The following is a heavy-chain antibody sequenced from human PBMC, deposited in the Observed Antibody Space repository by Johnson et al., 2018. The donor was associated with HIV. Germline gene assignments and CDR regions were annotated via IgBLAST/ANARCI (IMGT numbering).Heavy chain of an antibody. CDR3: ARVRTTMILGFDI. J-gene: IGHJ3*02. V-gene: IGHV3-11*01. Sequence: VQLVESGGDLVQPGGSLRLSCAASGFTFSDYYMSWIRQAPGKGLEWVSYISTSGGNTYYADSVKGRFTISRDNSKDTLYLQMNSLRDEDTAVYYCARVRTTMILGFDIWGQGTMVTVSS. CDR2: ISTSGGNT. D-gene: IGHD3-22*01. CDR1: GFTFSDYY.